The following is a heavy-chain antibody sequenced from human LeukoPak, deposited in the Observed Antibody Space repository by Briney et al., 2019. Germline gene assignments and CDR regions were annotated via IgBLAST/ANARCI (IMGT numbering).Heavy chain of an antibody. Sequence: GGSLRLSCAASGFTFSSYGMHWVRQAPGKGLEWVAFIRYDGSNKYYADSVKGRFTISRDNSKNTLYLQMNSLRTEDTAVYYCAPTTVTTLDYFDFWGQGTLVTVSS. V-gene: IGHV3-30*02. D-gene: IGHD4-17*01. J-gene: IGHJ4*02. CDR3: APTTVTTLDYFDF. CDR2: IRYDGSNK. CDR1: GFTFSSYG.